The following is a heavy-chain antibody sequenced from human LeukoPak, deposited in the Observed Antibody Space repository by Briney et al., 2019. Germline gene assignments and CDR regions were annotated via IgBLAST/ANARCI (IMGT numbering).Heavy chain of an antibody. CDR1: GGSISSYY. J-gene: IGHJ4*02. D-gene: IGHD5-12*01. CDR3: ARGPWQYYFDY. V-gene: IGHV4-59*01. Sequence: SETLPLTCTVSGGSISSYYWSWIRQPPGKGLEWIGYIYYSGSTNYNPSLKSRVTISVDTSKNQFSLKLSSVTAADTAVYYCARGPWQYYFDYWGQGTLVTVSS. CDR2: IYYSGST.